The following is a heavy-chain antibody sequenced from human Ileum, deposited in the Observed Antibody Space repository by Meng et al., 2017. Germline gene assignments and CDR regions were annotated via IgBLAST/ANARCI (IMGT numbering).Heavy chain of an antibody. Sequence: QVQAVQSATEGKKPGASVKGSCKASGYAFTSYGISWVRQAPGQGLEWMGWISAYNGNTNYAQKLQGRVTMTTDTSTSTAYMELRSLRSDDTAVYYCARLGVAAAGTFFDYWGQGTLVTVSS. J-gene: IGHJ4*02. D-gene: IGHD6-13*01. CDR3: ARLGVAAAGTFFDY. CDR2: ISAYNGNT. V-gene: IGHV1-18*01. CDR1: GYAFTSYG.